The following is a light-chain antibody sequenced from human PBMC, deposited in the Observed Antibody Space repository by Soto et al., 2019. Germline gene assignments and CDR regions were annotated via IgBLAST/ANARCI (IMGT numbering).Light chain of an antibody. J-gene: IGLJ7*01. CDR3: AAWDDSLSGAV. CDR2: RNN. CDR1: SSNIGSNY. Sequence: QFVLTQPPSASGTPGQRVTISWSGSSSNIGSNYVYWYQQLPGTAPKLLIYRNNQRPSGVPDRFSGSKSGTSASLAISGLRSEDEADYYCAAWDDSLSGAVFGGGTQLTVL. V-gene: IGLV1-47*01.